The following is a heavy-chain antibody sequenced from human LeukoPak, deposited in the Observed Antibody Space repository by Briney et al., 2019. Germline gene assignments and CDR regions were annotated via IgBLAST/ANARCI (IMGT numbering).Heavy chain of an antibody. D-gene: IGHD3-22*01. V-gene: IGHV3-11*01. CDR1: GFTFSNYY. J-gene: IGHJ3*02. CDR3: ARDAYYYDSSSYYRNAFDI. Sequence: GGSLRLSCAASGFTFSNYYMSWIRQAPGKGLEWLSYIYGIDSTISYAASVKGRFTISRDNAKNSLYLQMNSLRAEDTAVYYCARDAYYYDSSSYYRNAFDIWGQGTVVTVSS. CDR2: IYGIDSTI.